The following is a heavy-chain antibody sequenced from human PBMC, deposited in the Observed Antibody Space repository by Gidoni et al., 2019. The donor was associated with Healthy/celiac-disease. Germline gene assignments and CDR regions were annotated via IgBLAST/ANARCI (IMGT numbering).Heavy chain of an antibody. D-gene: IGHD3-3*01. Sequence: QVQLQQSGPGLVKPSQSLSLTCNVSGGPFSSGGYYWSWIGQDPGMGREGIGYIYYRGTTYYNPSTKSRVTISVDTSKNHFSLKRSSVAAEATAVYYCAGGWGTIFGVDEFDYWGQGTLVTVSS. J-gene: IGHJ4*02. CDR3: AGGWGTIFGVDEFDY. CDR2: IYYRGTT. V-gene: IGHV4-31*03. CDR1: GGPFSSGGYY.